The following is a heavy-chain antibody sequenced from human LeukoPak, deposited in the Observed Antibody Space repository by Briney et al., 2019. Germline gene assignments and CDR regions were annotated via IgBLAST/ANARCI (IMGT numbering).Heavy chain of an antibody. V-gene: IGHV1-46*01. CDR2: INPSGDTT. Sequence: ASVKVSCKASGYTLTSYYLHWVRQASGQGLEWMAIINPSGDTTSHAQKFQGRVTMTRDTSASTVYMELSSLRSEDTAVYYCASVYKNGMDVWGQGTTVTVSS. J-gene: IGHJ6*02. CDR1: GYTLTSYY. CDR3: ASVYKNGMDV. D-gene: IGHD5-24*01.